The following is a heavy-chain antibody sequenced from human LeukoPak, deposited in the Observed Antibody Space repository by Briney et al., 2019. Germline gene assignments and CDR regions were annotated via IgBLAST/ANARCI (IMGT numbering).Heavy chain of an antibody. CDR2: IKQDGSEK. D-gene: IGHD2-2*01. Sequence: PGGSLRLSCAASGFTFSSYWMSWVRQAPGKGLEWVANIKQDGSEKYYVDSVKGRFTISRDNAKNSLYLQMSSLRAEDTAVYYCARDGCSSTSCRFYNWFDPWGQGTLVTVSS. CDR3: ARDGCSSTSCRFYNWFDP. CDR1: GFTFSSYW. J-gene: IGHJ5*02. V-gene: IGHV3-7*01.